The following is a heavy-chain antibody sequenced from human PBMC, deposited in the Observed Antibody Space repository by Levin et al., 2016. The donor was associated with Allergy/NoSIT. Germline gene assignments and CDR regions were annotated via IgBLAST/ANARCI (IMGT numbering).Heavy chain of an antibody. J-gene: IGHJ4*02. V-gene: IGHV3-23*01. CDR2: ISGSGGST. CDR1: GFTFSSYA. D-gene: IGHD3-22*01. CDR3: AKQTPNYYDSSGYYDY. Sequence: GESLKISCAASGFTFSSYAMTWVRQAPGKGLEWVSTISGSGGSTYYADSVKGRFSISRDNSKNTLYLQMNSLRAEDTAVYYCAKQTPNYYDSSGYYDYWGQGTLVTVSS.